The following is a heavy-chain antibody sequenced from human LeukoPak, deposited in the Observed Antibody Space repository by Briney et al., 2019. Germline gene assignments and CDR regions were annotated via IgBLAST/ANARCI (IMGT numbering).Heavy chain of an antibody. CDR3: AREQRVYYYYYMDV. CDR2: IYSGGGT. Sequence: PGGSLRLSCAASGFTVSSNYMSWVRQAPGKGLEWVSVIYSGGGTYYADSVKGRFTISRDNSKNTLYLQMNSLRAEDTAVYYCAREQRVYYYYYMDVWGKGTTVTVSS. CDR1: GFTVSSNY. V-gene: IGHV3-53*01. D-gene: IGHD6-13*01. J-gene: IGHJ6*03.